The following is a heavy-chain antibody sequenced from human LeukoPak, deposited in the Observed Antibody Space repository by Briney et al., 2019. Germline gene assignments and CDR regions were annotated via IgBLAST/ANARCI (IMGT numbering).Heavy chain of an antibody. CDR2: ISGSGGST. V-gene: IGHV3-23*01. CDR1: GFTFSSYA. J-gene: IGHJ4*02. D-gene: IGHD6-13*01. Sequence: GGSLRLSCAASGFTFSSYAMNWVRQAPGKGLEWVSAISGSGGSTYYADSVKGRFTISRDNSKNTLYLQMNSLRAEDTAVYYCAKDFGAYSSSWYVFDYWGQGTLVTVSS. CDR3: AKDFGAYSSSWYVFDY.